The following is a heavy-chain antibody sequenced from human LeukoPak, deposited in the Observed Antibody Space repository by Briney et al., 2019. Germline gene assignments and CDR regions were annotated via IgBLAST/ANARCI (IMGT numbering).Heavy chain of an antibody. V-gene: IGHV5-51*01. CDR3: ARQLDSSGYYYFDY. D-gene: IGHD3-22*01. Sequence: GESLKISCKGSGYSFTSYWISWVRQMPGKCLEWMGIIYPGDSYTRYSPAFQGQVTISADKSISTAYLQWSSLKASDTAMYYCARQLDSSGYYYFDYWGQGTLVTVSS. J-gene: IGHJ4*02. CDR2: IYPGDSYT. CDR1: GYSFTSYW.